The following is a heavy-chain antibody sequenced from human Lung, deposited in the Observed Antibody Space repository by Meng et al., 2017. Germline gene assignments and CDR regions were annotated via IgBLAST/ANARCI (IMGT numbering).Heavy chain of an antibody. CDR3: ARGPTTMAHDFDY. Sequence: QALLLQVGEGLCKPSGPLSRALVVSGGSFCYYYWSWIRQPPGKGLEWIGEINHSGSTNYNPSLESRATISVDTSQNNLSLKLSSVTAADSAVYYCARGPTTMAHDFDYWGQGTLVTVSS. CDR1: GGSFCYYY. CDR2: INHSGST. V-gene: IGHV4-34*01. J-gene: IGHJ4*02. D-gene: IGHD4-11*01.